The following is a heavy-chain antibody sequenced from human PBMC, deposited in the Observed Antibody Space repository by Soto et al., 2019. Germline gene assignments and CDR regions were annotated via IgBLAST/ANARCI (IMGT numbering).Heavy chain of an antibody. CDR2: ISYDGSNK. D-gene: IGHD2-2*01. V-gene: IGHV3-30-3*01. CDR1: GFTFSSYA. J-gene: IGHJ6*02. Sequence: LGGSLRLSCAASGFTFSSYAMHWVRQAPGKGLEWVAVISYDGSNKYYADSVKGRFTISRDNSKNTLYLQMNSPRAEDTAVYYCARVVVPAAILDGYYGMDVWGQGTTVTVSS. CDR3: ARVVVPAAILDGYYGMDV.